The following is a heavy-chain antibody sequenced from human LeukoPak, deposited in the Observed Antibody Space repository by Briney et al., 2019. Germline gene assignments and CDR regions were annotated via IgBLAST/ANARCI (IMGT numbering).Heavy chain of an antibody. J-gene: IGHJ6*01. Sequence: ASVKVSCKASGGTFSSCAIGWVRRAPGQGLEWLGGFIPIFGTTQYAQKFQGRVTITADGSTSTAYMELSSLRSEDTAVYYCASRGGVTQVNDYYYFAMDVWGQGTTVTVSS. D-gene: IGHD2-21*02. CDR3: ASRGGVTQVNDYYYFAMDV. V-gene: IGHV1-69*13. CDR1: GGTFSSCA. CDR2: FIPIFGTT.